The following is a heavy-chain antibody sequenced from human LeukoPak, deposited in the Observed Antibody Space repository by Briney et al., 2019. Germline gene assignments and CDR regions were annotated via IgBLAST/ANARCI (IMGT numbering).Heavy chain of an antibody. V-gene: IGHV3-15*01. J-gene: IGHJ3*02. CDR3: TTGRYGSGSSTFDI. CDR2: IKSKTDAGTT. Sequence: GGSLRLSCAASGFTFSNAWMSWVRQAPGKGLEWVGRIKSKTDAGTTDYAAPVKGRFTISRDDSKNTLYLQMNSLKTEDTAVYYCTTGRYGSGSSTFDIWGQGTMVTVSS. CDR1: GFTFSNAW. D-gene: IGHD3-10*01.